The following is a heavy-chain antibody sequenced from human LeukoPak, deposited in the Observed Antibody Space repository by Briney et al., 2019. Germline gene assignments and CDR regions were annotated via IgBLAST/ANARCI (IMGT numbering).Heavy chain of an antibody. CDR2: IFYGGTTGTN. Sequence: PSETLSLTCTVSGGSFNDGTYYWAWIRQSPGKTLEWIGNIFYGGTTGTNYYNPSLRSRLTLSLETSKNQFSLELSSVTAADSAIYYCARRLDVWFGGTPTYFFDSWGQGSLVTVSS. D-gene: IGHD3-10*01. J-gene: IGHJ4*02. CDR3: ARRLDVWFGGTPTYFFDS. CDR1: GGSFNDGTYY. V-gene: IGHV4-39*01.